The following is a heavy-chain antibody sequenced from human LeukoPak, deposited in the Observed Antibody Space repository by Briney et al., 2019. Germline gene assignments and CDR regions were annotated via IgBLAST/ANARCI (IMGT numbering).Heavy chain of an antibody. CDR3: ARYMTAVVVTAIQREDDAFDI. D-gene: IGHD2-21*02. CDR1: GGTFSSYA. J-gene: IGHJ3*02. Sequence: SVKVPCKASGGTFSSYAISWVRQAPGQGLEWMGGIIPIFGTANYAQKFQGRVTITADKSTSTAYMELSSLSSEDTAVYYCARYMTAVVVTAIQREDDAFDIWGQGTMVTVSS. CDR2: IIPIFGTA. V-gene: IGHV1-69*06.